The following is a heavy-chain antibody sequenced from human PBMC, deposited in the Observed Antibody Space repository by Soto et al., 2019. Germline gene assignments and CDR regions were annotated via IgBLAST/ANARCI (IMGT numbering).Heavy chain of an antibody. CDR3: ARVMSPMTTVTRGYFDY. J-gene: IGHJ4*02. CDR2: ISAYNGNT. Sequence: ASVKVSCKASGYTFTSYGISWVRQAPGQGLEWMGWISAYNGNTNYAQKLQGRVTMTTDTSTSTAYMELRSLRSDDTAVYYCARVMSPMTTVTRGYFDYWGQGTLVTVSS. D-gene: IGHD4-17*01. CDR1: GYTFTSYG. V-gene: IGHV1-18*01.